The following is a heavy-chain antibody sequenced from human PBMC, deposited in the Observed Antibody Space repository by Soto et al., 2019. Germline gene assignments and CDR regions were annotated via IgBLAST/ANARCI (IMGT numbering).Heavy chain of an antibody. Sequence: ESLKISCKGSGYSFTSYWIGWVRQMPGKGLEWMGIIYPGDSDTRYSPSFQGQVTISADKSISTAYLQWSSLKASDTAMYYCARQITMVRGVMGTNYYYYYGMDVWGQGTTVTVSS. CDR2: IYPGDSDT. CDR1: GYSFTSYW. J-gene: IGHJ6*02. V-gene: IGHV5-51*01. CDR3: ARQITMVRGVMGTNYYYYYGMDV. D-gene: IGHD3-10*01.